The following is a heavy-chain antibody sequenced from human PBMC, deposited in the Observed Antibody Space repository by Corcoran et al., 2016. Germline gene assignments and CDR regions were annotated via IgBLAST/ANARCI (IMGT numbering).Heavy chain of an antibody. J-gene: IGHJ6*02. CDR1: GGSFSGYY. CDR2: INHSGST. Sequence: QVQLQQWGAGLVKPSETLSLTCAVYGGSFSGYYWSWIRQPPGKGLEWIGEINHSGSTNYNPSLKSRVPISVDTYKNQFSLTVSSVTAADTAVYYCARAHGRNYVYSAGMDVWGQGTTVTVSS. CDR3: ARAHGRNYVYSAGMDV. V-gene: IGHV4-34*01. D-gene: IGHD4-4*01.